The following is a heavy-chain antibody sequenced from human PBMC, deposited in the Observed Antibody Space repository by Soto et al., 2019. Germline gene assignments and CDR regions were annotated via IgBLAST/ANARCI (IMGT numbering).Heavy chain of an antibody. V-gene: IGHV3-15*07. CDR1: GFTFSNAW. D-gene: IGHD2-8*01. CDR3: SCTNGTSYYYYYYGMDV. CDR2: IKSKTDGGTT. J-gene: IGHJ6*02. Sequence: GGSLRLSCAASGFTFSNAWMNWVRQAPGKGLEWVGRIKSKTDGGTTDYAAPVKGRFTISRDDSKNTLYLQMNSLKTEDTAVYYCSCTNGTSYYYYYYGMDVWGQGTTVTVSS.